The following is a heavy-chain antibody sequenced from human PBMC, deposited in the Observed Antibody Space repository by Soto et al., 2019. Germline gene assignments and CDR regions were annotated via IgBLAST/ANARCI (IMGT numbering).Heavy chain of an antibody. CDR1: GFTFSNYA. D-gene: IGHD6-19*01. CDR2: VGGSGGST. Sequence: GGSLRLSCAASGFTFSNYAMSWVRQAPGKGLEWVSGVGGSGGSTNYADSVKGRFTISRDNSKNTLYLQLNSLRAEDTAVYYCARPTNRYTSGWYNVGYWGQGTLVTVSS. J-gene: IGHJ4*02. CDR3: ARPTNRYTSGWYNVGY. V-gene: IGHV3-23*01.